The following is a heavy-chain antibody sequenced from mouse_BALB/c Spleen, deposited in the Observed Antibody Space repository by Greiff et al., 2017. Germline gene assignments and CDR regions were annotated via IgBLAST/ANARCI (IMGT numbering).Heavy chain of an antibody. D-gene: IGHD2-4*01. CDR3: ARGSTMITWFAY. J-gene: IGHJ3*01. V-gene: IGHV1-15*01. Sequence: VQLQQSGAELVRPGASVTLSCKASGYTFTDYEMHWVKQTPVHGLEWIGAIDPETGGTAYNQKFKGKATLTADKSSSTAYMELRSLTSEDTAVYYCARGSTMITWFAYWGQGTLVTVSA. CDR1: GYTFTDYE. CDR2: IDPETGGT.